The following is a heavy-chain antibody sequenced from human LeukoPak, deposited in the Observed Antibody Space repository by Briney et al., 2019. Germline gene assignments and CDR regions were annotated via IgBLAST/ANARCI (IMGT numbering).Heavy chain of an antibody. CDR2: IYHSGST. V-gene: IGHV4-39*07. CDR1: GDSIGGSGYY. CDR3: ARGPYYFDS. J-gene: IGHJ4*02. Sequence: SETLSLTCSVSGDSIGGSGYYWGWVRQPPGKGLEWIGGIYHSGSTYYNPYLKSRVTISVDTSRNQFSVRLSSVSAADTAVYYCARGPYYFDSWGQGTLVTASS.